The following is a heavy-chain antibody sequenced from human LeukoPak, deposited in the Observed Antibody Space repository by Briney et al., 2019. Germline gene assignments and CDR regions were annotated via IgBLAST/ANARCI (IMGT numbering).Heavy chain of an antibody. CDR2: IYYSGST. Sequence: SETLSLTCTVSGGSISSSSYYWGWIRQPPGTGLEWIGSIYYSGSTYYNPSLKSRVTISVDTSKNQFSLKLSSVTAADTAVYYCARRSALGYSYGVWGQGTLVTVSS. D-gene: IGHD5-18*01. CDR1: GGSISSSSYY. V-gene: IGHV4-39*07. CDR3: ARRSALGYSYGV. J-gene: IGHJ4*02.